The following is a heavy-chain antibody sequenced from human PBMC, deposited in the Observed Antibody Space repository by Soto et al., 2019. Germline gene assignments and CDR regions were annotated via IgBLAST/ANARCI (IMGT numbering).Heavy chain of an antibody. CDR3: ARGMYGSGSYYIGDAFDM. Sequence: EVQLVESGGRLVQPGGSLRLSCAASGFIFSSYEMNWVRQAPGKGLEWVSVIYRGGDTFYADSVKGRFTISRDNSKNTLYLQMNSLRAEDTAVYYCARGMYGSGSYYIGDAFDMWGQGTMVTVSS. CDR1: GFIFSSYE. D-gene: IGHD3-10*01. CDR2: IYRGGDT. J-gene: IGHJ3*02. V-gene: IGHV3-66*01.